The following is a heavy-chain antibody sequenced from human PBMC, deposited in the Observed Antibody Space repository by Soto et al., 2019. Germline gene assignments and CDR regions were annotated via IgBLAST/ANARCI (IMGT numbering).Heavy chain of an antibody. V-gene: IGHV1-8*01. CDR3: ARRGSGYYSRHWCDP. CDR1: GYTFTSYD. D-gene: IGHD3-3*01. J-gene: IGHJ5*02. Sequence: QVQLVQSGAEVKKPGASVKVSCKSSGYTFTSYDINWVRQATGQGLEWMGWMNPNSGNTGYAQKFQGRFTMTRNTSIRTAYMELSSLRSEDTAVYYCARRGSGYYSRHWCDPWGQGTLVTVSS. CDR2: MNPNSGNT.